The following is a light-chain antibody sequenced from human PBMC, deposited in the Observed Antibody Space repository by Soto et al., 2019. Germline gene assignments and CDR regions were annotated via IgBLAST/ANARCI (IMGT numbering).Light chain of an antibody. Sequence: EIVLTQSPATLSSFPGDRVTLSCRASQYINTRLAWYQHRPGPAPRLLIYQTSIRAAGIPARFSASGSGTDFTLTISDVQPEDFALYYCHQRQSWPRTFGQGTRWIS. V-gene: IGKV3-11*01. CDR3: HQRQSWPRT. CDR2: QTS. CDR1: QYINTR. J-gene: IGKJ1*01.